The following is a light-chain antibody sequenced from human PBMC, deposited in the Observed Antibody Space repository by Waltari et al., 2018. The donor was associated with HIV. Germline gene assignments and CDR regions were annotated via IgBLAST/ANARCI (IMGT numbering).Light chain of an antibody. Sequence: DIVMTQSPDSLAVSLGERATINCKSSQSVLYSSNNKDYLAWYQQKPGQPPKRLIYWASTRESGVPDRFRGSGSGTEFTLTISSLQAEDVAVYYCQQYYSTQYSFGQGTKLEIK. V-gene: IGKV4-1*01. CDR2: WAS. J-gene: IGKJ2*03. CDR3: QQYYSTQYS. CDR1: QSVLYSSNNKDY.